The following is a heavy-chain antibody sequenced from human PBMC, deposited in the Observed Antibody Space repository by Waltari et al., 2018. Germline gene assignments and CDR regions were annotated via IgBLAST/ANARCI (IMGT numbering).Heavy chain of an antibody. CDR1: GFSLSTSGVG. Sequence: QITLKESGPTLVKPTQTLTLTCTFSGFSLSTSGVGVGWIRQPPGKALEWLALIYWNDDKRYSPSLKSRLTITKDTSKNQVVLTMTNMDPVDTATYYCAHRPEVVAATPPYDAFDIWGQGTMVTVSS. V-gene: IGHV2-5*01. CDR2: IYWNDDK. CDR3: AHRPEVVAATPPYDAFDI. D-gene: IGHD2-15*01. J-gene: IGHJ3*02.